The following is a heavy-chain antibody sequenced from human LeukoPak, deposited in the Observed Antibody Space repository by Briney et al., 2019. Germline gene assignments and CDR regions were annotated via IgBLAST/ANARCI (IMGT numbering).Heavy chain of an antibody. V-gene: IGHV1-18*01. J-gene: IGHJ6*02. Sequence: ASVKVSCKASGYTFTSYGISWVRQAPGQGLEWMGWISAYNGNTIYAQKLQGRVTMTTDTSTSTAYMELRSLRSDDTAVYYCARESGEFYYYYGMDVWGQGTTVTVSS. CDR1: GYTFTSYG. CDR2: ISAYNGNT. CDR3: ARESGEFYYYYGMDV. D-gene: IGHD2-15*01.